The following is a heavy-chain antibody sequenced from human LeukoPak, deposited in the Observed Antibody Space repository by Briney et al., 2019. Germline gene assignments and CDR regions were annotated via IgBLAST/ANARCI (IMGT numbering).Heavy chain of an antibody. Sequence: SETLSLTCTVSDDSITMYYWTWIRQPPGKGLEWIGYVDRTGSTNFNASLNGRVSISRDTTKNLFSLRLRSVTAADTAVYFCARGRVSSSTWYSTYYYYFYMDVWGKGTTVTVSS. CDR1: DDSITMYY. CDR2: VDRTGST. V-gene: IGHV4-59*01. CDR3: ARGRVSSSTWYSTYYYYFYMDV. J-gene: IGHJ6*03. D-gene: IGHD1-1*01.